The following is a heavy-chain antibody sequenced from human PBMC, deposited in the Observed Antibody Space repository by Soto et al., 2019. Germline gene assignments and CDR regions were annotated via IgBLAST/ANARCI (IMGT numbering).Heavy chain of an antibody. Sequence: ASVKVSCKASGYTFTSYGISWVRQAPGQGLEWMGWISAYNGNTNYAQKLQGRVTMTTDTSTSTAYMELRSLRSDDPAVYYCARGQLWLLPRIGYFDYWGQGTLVTVSS. J-gene: IGHJ4*02. CDR3: ARGQLWLLPRIGYFDY. V-gene: IGHV1-18*01. CDR2: ISAYNGNT. CDR1: GYTFTSYG. D-gene: IGHD5-18*01.